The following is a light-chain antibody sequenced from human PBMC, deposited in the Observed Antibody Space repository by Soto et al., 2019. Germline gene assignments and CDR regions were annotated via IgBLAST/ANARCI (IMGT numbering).Light chain of an antibody. CDR2: DAS. Sequence: EIVLTQSPATLSLSPGERATLSCRASQSVRSYLTWYQQKPGQAPRLLIYDASNRATGIPARFSGSGSGTDFTLTISSLEPEDFAVYYCQHRSSWPLTFGGATKVEIK. J-gene: IGKJ4*01. CDR1: QSVRSY. V-gene: IGKV3-11*01. CDR3: QHRSSWPLT.